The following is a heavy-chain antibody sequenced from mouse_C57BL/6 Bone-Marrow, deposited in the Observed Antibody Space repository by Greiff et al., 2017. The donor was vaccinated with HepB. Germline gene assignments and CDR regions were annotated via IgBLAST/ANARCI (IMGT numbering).Heavy chain of an antibody. CDR2: ISDGGSYT. D-gene: IGHD4-1*01. J-gene: IGHJ3*01. CDR1: GFTFSSYA. V-gene: IGHV5-4*01. CDR3: ARLGAWFAY. Sequence: EVQLVESGGGLVKPGGSLKLSCAASGFTFSSYAMSWVRQTPEKRLEWVATISDGGSYTYYPDNVKGRFTISRDNAKNNLYLQMSHLKSEDTAMYYCARLGAWFAYWGQGTLVTGSA.